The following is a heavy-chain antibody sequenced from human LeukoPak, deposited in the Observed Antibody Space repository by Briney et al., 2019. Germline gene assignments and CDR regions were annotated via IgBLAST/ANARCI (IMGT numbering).Heavy chain of an antibody. V-gene: IGHV4-39*07. J-gene: IGHJ5*02. Sequence: SETLSLTCTVSGGSFRSSYYYWGWIRQPPGKGLEWIGGIYDSGSTYYNPSLKSRVTISVDTSKNQFSLKLSSVTAADTAVYYCARNKRITIFGVVIGGNWFDPWGQGTLVTVSS. CDR3: ARNKRITIFGVVIGGNWFDP. CDR1: GGSFRSSYYY. D-gene: IGHD3-3*01. CDR2: IYDSGST.